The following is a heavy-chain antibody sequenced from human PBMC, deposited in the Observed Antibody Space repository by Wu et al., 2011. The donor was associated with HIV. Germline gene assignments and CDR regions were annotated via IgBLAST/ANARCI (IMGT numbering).Heavy chain of an antibody. V-gene: IGHV1-46*01. J-gene: IGHJ4*02. CDR2: INPYADSA. CDR1: GYTLTDYY. D-gene: IGHD2-21*01. CDR3: ARDLGGDEDY. Sequence: QVQLVQSGAEVKKPGASVKVSCKASGYTLTDYYMHWVRQAPGHGLEWVGLINPYADSAKYAQKFQGRVTITADKSTSTAYMELSSLTSEDTAVYYCARDLGGDEDYWGQGTLVTVSS.